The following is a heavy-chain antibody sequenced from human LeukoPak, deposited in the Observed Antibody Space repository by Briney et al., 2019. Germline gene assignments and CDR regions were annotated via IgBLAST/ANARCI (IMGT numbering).Heavy chain of an antibody. J-gene: IGHJ4*02. D-gene: IGHD3-3*01. CDR2: IYWNDDK. Sequence: KESSPTLVNPTQTLTLTCTFSGFSLSTSGVGVGWIRQPPGKALEWLALIYWNDDKRYSPSLKSRLTITKDTSKNQVVLTMTNMDPVDTATYYCAHYYDFWSGYYAFDYWGQGTLVTVSS. CDR1: GFSLSTSGVG. V-gene: IGHV2-5*01. CDR3: AHYYDFWSGYYAFDY.